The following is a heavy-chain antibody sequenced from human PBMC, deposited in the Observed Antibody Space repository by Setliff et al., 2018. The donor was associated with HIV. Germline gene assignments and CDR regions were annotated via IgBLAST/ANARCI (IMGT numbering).Heavy chain of an antibody. CDR2: ISWNSGSI. Sequence: PGGSLRLSCAASGFTFDDYAMHWVRQAPGMGLEWVSGISWNSGSIVYADSVKGRFTISRDNAKNSLYLQMNSLRAEDMALYYCAKKARRGYSYDDAFDIWGQGTLVTVSS. CDR1: GFTFDDYA. V-gene: IGHV3-9*03. J-gene: IGHJ3*02. CDR3: AKKARRGYSYDDAFDI. D-gene: IGHD5-18*01.